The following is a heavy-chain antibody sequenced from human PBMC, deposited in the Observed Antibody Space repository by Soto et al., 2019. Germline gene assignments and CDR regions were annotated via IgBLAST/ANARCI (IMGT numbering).Heavy chain of an antibody. CDR2: ITDDGTGA. D-gene: IGHD1-26*01. V-gene: IGHV3-74*01. CDR3: AGITQGDLIY. J-gene: IGHJ4*02. CDR1: GLTLRNHW. Sequence: EVQLVESGGDLIQPGGSLRLSCAVSGLTLRNHWMQWVRQAPGQGLMWVARITDDGTGASYADSVKGRFTISRDNAKDTLYLQMKSLRVEDTAVYYCAGITQGDLIYWGQGTLVTVSS.